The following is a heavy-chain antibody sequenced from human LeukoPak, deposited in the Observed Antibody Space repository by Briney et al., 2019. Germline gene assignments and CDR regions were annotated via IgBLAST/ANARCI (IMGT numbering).Heavy chain of an antibody. CDR3: AKEATP. CDR2: ISYDGSNK. Sequence: GRSLRLSCAASGFTFSSYAMHWVRQAPGKGLEWVAVISYDGSNKYYADSVKGRFTISRDNSKNTLYLQMYSLRAEDTAVYYCAKEATPWGQGTLVTVSS. D-gene: IGHD5-12*01. CDR1: GFTFSSYA. V-gene: IGHV3-30-3*01. J-gene: IGHJ5*02.